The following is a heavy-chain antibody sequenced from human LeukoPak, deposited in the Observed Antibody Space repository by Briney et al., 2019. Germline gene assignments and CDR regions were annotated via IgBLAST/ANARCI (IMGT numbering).Heavy chain of an antibody. J-gene: IGHJ4*02. CDR2: ISAYNGNT. D-gene: IGHD2-15*01. CDR1: GYTFTSYG. V-gene: IGHV1-18*01. Sequence: AASVKVSCKASGYTFTSYGISWVRQAPGQGLEWMGWISAYNGNTNYAQKLQGRVTMTTDTSTSTAYMELRSLRSDDTAVYYCARIGARRTGYCSGGSCYSADYWGQGTLVTVSS. CDR3: ARIGARRTGYCSGGSCYSADY.